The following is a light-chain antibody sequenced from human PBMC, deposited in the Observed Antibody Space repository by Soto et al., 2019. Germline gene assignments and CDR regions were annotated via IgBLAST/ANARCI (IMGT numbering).Light chain of an antibody. J-gene: IGKJ4*01. CDR2: GAS. CDR1: QSVSSSY. CDR3: QQYGSSPLT. Sequence: EIVFTQSPATLSLSPGERATLSCRASQSVSSSYLAWYQQKPGQAPRLLIYGASSRATGIPDRFSGSGSGTDFTLTVSRLETEDSAVYYCQQYGSSPLTFGGGTKV. V-gene: IGKV3-20*01.